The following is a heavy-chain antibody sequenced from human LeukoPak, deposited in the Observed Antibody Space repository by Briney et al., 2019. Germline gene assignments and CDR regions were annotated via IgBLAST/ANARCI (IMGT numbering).Heavy chain of an antibody. CDR3: ASTVHGSTSDSEGYYPKWFDP. V-gene: IGHV3-21*01. CDR2: ISTSSNYI. Sequence: GGSLSLPCTASASAFRRLTLNWFGKSPGKGMEWFSSISTSSNYIFYTNPVKGRFNISRDNTKNSLLLDMTRLRNEDTAAYYCASTVHGSTSDSEGYYPKWFDPWGQGTVVTVSS. J-gene: IGHJ5*01. CDR1: ASAFRRLT. D-gene: IGHD3-3*01.